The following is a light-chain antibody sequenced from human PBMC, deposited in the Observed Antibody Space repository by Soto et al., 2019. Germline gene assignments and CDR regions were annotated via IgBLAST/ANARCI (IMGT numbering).Light chain of an antibody. Sequence: AIQLTQSPSSLSASVGDRVTITCRASQGISSALGWYQQKPGKAPKLLIYDASSLESGVPSRFSGSGSGTDFTLTISSLQAEDFATYYCQQFNSYPITFGQGTRLEIK. J-gene: IGKJ5*01. CDR2: DAS. CDR1: QGISSA. CDR3: QQFNSYPIT. V-gene: IGKV1-13*02.